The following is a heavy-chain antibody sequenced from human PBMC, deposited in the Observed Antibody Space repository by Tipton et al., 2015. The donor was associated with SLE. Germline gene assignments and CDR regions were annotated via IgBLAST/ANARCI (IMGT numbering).Heavy chain of an antibody. CDR3: ARGGGFDP. CDR2: INHSGST. J-gene: IGHJ5*02. V-gene: IGHV4-34*01. D-gene: IGHD3-16*01. CDR1: GGSFSGYY. Sequence: GLVKPSETLSLTCAVYGGSFSGYYWSWIRQPPGKGLEWIGEINHSGSTNYNPSLKSRVTISVDTSKNQFSLKLSSVTAADTAVYYCARGGGFDPWGQGTLVTVSS.